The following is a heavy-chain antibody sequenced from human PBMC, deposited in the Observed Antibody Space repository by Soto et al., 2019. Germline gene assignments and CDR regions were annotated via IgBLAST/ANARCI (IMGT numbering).Heavy chain of an antibody. V-gene: IGHV4-59*01. J-gene: IGHJ4*02. Sequence: PSETRSLTCTVAGGFINNYYWGWIRQPPGKGLEWIGYIYYSGNPNYNPSLKGRVTISIDTSKNQYSLKLSSVTAADTDVYYCARDGRGYSGYSYDYWGQGTLVTVSS. CDR1: GGFINNYY. CDR2: IYYSGNP. D-gene: IGHD5-12*01. CDR3: ARDGRGYSGYSYDY.